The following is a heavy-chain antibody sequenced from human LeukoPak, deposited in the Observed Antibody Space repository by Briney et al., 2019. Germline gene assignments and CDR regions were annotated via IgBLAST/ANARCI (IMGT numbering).Heavy chain of an antibody. CDR3: ARDVYGGPDY. CDR1: GFTLSSYS. CDR2: ISGNAGST. D-gene: IGHD4-23*01. J-gene: IGHJ4*02. Sequence: GGSLRLSCAASGFTLSSYSMSWVRQAPGKGLEWVSLISGNAGSTYYADSVKGRFTISRDNSKNTLYLQMNRLRAEDTAVYYCARDVYGGPDYWGQGILVTVSS. V-gene: IGHV3-23*01.